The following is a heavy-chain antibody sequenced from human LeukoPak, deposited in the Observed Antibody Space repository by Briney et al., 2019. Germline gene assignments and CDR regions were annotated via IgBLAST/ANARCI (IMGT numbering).Heavy chain of an antibody. Sequence: PSETLSLTCAVSGSTIGNNGLSWVRQPPGKGLEWVSTIGSSTKTNYVDSVKGRFTISRDNSKNTLYLQMNSLRAEATAVYYCARRGSASGSQQGGFDYWGQGTLVTVSS. CDR1: GSTIGNNG. CDR3: ARRGSASGSQQGGFDY. D-gene: IGHD5-12*01. J-gene: IGHJ4*02. V-gene: IGHV3-23*01. CDR2: IGSSTKT.